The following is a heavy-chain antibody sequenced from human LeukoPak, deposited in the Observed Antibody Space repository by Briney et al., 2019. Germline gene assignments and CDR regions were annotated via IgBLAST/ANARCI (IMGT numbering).Heavy chain of an antibody. D-gene: IGHD3-10*01. CDR2: IWYDGSNK. Sequence: PGRSLRLSCVASGITFSTYGMHWVRQAPGKGLEWVAVIWYDGSNKYYADSVKGRFTISRDNSKNTLYLQMNSLRAEDTAVYYCARAISRSYSSPFHYWGQGTLVTVSS. V-gene: IGHV3-33*08. CDR3: ARAISRSYSSPFHY. CDR1: GITFSTYG. J-gene: IGHJ4*02.